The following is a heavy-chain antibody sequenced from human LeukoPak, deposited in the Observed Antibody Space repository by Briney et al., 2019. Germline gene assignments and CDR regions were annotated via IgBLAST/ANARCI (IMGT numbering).Heavy chain of an antibody. Sequence: SETLSLTCAVSGGSISSSNWWSWVRQPPGKGLEWIGEIYHSGSTNYNPSLKSRVTISVDKSKNQFSLKLSSVTAADTAVYYCARGSPLYYYYYMDVWGKGTTVTIS. CDR1: GGSISSSNW. CDR3: ARGSPLYYYYYMDV. D-gene: IGHD2-15*01. V-gene: IGHV4-4*02. J-gene: IGHJ6*03. CDR2: IYHSGST.